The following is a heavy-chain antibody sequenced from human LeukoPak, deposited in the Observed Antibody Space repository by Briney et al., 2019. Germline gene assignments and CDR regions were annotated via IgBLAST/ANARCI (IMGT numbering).Heavy chain of an antibody. J-gene: IGHJ4*02. CDR3: ARDRPPQLVRPFDY. CDR2: INPNSGGT. Sequence: ASVKVSCKASGYTFTGYYMHWVRQAPGQGLEWMGWINPNSGGTNYAHKFQGRVTMTRDTPISTAYMELSRLRSDDTAVYYCARDRPPQLVRPFDYWGQGTLVTVSS. CDR1: GYTFTGYY. D-gene: IGHD6-13*01. V-gene: IGHV1-2*07.